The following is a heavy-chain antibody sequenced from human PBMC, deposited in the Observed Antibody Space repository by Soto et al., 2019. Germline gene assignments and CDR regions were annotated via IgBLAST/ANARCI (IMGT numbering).Heavy chain of an antibody. CDR3: ARATYSSSYYFDS. V-gene: IGHV3-48*03. Sequence: GGSLRRSCAASGFTFSSFEMNWVRQAPGKGLEWVSKIGSSGSTIWYADSVKGRFTISRDNAKNSLYLQMNSLRGEDTAVYYCARATYSSSYYFDSWGQGTQVTVSS. CDR2: IGSSGSTI. D-gene: IGHD6-6*01. J-gene: IGHJ4*02. CDR1: GFTFSSFE.